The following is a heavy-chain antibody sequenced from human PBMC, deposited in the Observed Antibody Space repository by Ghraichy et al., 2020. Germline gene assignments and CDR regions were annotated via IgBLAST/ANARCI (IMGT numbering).Heavy chain of an antibody. CDR3: ARAKRVGANYVYYYGMDV. CDR1: GYTFTSYG. J-gene: IGHJ6*02. V-gene: IGHV1-18*01. CDR2: ISAYNGNT. Sequence: ASVKVSCKASGYTFTSYGISWVRQAPGQGLEWMGWISAYNGNTNYAQKLQGRVTMTTDTSTSTAYMELRSLRSDDTAVYYCARAKRVGANYVYYYGMDVWGQGTTVTVSS. D-gene: IGHD1-26*01.